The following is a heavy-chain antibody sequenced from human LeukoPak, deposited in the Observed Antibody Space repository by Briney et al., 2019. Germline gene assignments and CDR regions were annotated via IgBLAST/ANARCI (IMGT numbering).Heavy chain of an antibody. Sequence: ASVKVSCKASVYTFTRYYMHWVRQATGQGLEWMGWMNPNSGNTGYAQKFQGRVTVTRNTSISTAYMELSSLRSEDTAVYYCARGDYYGSGTDWYFDLWGRGTLVTVSS. J-gene: IGHJ2*01. CDR1: VYTFTRYY. CDR3: ARGDYYGSGTDWYFDL. V-gene: IGHV1-8*02. CDR2: MNPNSGNT. D-gene: IGHD3-10*01.